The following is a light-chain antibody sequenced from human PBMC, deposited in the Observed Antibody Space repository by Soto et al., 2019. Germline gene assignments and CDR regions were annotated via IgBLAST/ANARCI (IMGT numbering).Light chain of an antibody. CDR3: QQYGSSPKT. J-gene: IGKJ1*01. CDR1: QSVSSSY. CDR2: GAS. V-gene: IGKV3-20*01. Sequence: EIVLTQSPGTLSLSPGERATLSCRASQSVSSSYLAWYRQKPGQAPRLLIYGASFRATGIPDRFSGSGSGTDFTLTISRLEPEDFAVYYCQQYGSSPKTFGQGTKVEIK.